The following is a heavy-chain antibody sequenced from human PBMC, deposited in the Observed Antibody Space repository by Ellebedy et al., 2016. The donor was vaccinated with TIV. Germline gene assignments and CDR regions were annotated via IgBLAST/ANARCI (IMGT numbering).Heavy chain of an antibody. J-gene: IGHJ2*01. CDR1: GFTLCRYW. Sequence: PGGSLRLSCAASGFTLCRYWIGWAPQAQSKWLEFVANIEQNGSDKNYVDSVKGRFTISRDNAENSLYLQMNSLTSEDTALYYYARWSGGFNIWGRGTLIIVSS. V-gene: IGHV3-7*01. D-gene: IGHD3-16*01. CDR3: ARWSGGFNI. CDR2: IEQNGSDK.